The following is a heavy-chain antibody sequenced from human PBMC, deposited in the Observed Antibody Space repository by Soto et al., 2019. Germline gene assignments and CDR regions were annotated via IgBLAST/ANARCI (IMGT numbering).Heavy chain of an antibody. CDR2: ISAYNGNT. CDR1: GYTFTNYG. D-gene: IGHD6-13*01. Sequence: VQLVQSGAEVKKPGASVKVSRKASGYTFTNYGFSWVRQAPGQGLEWMGWISAYNGNTNYAQKLQGRVTMTTDTSTSTGYMELMSLRSDDTAIYYCARDDSSSWGKADYWGQGTLVTVSS. CDR3: ARDDSSSWGKADY. V-gene: IGHV1-18*04. J-gene: IGHJ4*02.